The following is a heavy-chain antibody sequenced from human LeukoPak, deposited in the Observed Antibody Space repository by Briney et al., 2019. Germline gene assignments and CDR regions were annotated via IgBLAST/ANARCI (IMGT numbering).Heavy chain of an antibody. CDR1: GFTFSNYA. CDR3: VKASSWSYWGGYFDY. Sequence: PGGSLRLSCVTSGFTFSNYAMHWVRQAPSKGLEWVAVISYDGVNEYYAEALKGRFSISRDSSGNTAYLQMNSLRIDDTAVYYCVKASSWSYWGGYFDYWGQGALVTVSS. J-gene: IGHJ4*02. D-gene: IGHD1-26*01. V-gene: IGHV3-30*18. CDR2: ISYDGVNE.